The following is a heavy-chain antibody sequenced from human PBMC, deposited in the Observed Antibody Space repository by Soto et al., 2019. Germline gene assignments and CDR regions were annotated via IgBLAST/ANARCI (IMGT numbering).Heavy chain of an antibody. D-gene: IGHD1-1*01. CDR2: ISAHNGNT. J-gene: IGHJ4*02. Sequence: QVHLVQSGAEVKKPGASVKVSCKCSGYTFTSYGIPWVRQAPGQGVEWMGWISAHNGNTDYAQKVQGRVTVTRDTSTSTAYMELRSLRSDDTAVYYCARGRYGDYWGQGALVTVSS. CDR1: GYTFTSYG. CDR3: ARGRYGDY. V-gene: IGHV1-18*01.